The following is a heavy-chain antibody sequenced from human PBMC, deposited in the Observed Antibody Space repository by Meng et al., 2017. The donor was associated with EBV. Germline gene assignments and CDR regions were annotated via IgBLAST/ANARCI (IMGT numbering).Heavy chain of an antibody. V-gene: IGHV2-5*02. CDR2: IYWDDDK. Sequence: QITFKNAGPTLVAPTHTLTLTCTFSGFALSTSGVGGGWIRQPPGKALEWLALIYWDDDKRYSPSLKSRLTITKDTSKNQVVLTMTNMDPVDTATYYCAHRRDEYSSSWYGWFDPWGQGTLVTVSS. CDR3: AHRRDEYSSSWYGWFDP. CDR1: GFALSTSGVG. J-gene: IGHJ5*02. D-gene: IGHD6-13*01.